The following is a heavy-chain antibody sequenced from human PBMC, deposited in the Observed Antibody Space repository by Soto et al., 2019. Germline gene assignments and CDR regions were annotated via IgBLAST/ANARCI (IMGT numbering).Heavy chain of an antibody. CDR1: GYTFTSYG. D-gene: IGHD5-12*01. Sequence: ASVKVSCKASGYTFTSYGISWVRQAPGQGLEWMGWISAYNGNTNYAQKLQGRVTMTTDTSTSTAYMELRSLRSDDTAVYYCARVVMEDGVATLYYYYYYYMDVWGKGTTVTVSS. CDR2: ISAYNGNT. V-gene: IGHV1-18*01. J-gene: IGHJ6*03. CDR3: ARVVMEDGVATLYYYYYYYMDV.